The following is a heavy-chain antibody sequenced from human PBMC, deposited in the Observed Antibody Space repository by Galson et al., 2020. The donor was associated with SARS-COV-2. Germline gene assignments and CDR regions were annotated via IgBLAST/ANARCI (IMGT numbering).Heavy chain of an antibody. CDR3: ARAGPIVGADYYYYYYMDV. V-gene: IGHV4-4*02. CDR2: IYHSGST. CDR1: GGSISSSNW. Sequence: SETLSLTCAVSGGSISSSNWWSWVRQPPGKGLEWIGEIYHSGSTNYNPSLKSRAPISVDKSKNQFSLKLSSVTAADTAVYYCARAGPIVGADYYYYYYMDVWGKGTTVTVSS. D-gene: IGHD1-26*01. J-gene: IGHJ6*03.